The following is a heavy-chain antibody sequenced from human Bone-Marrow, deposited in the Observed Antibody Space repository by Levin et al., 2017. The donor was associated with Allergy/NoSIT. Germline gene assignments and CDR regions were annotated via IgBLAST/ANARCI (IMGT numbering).Heavy chain of an antibody. CDR1: GGTFSSYA. V-gene: IGHV1-69*01. CDR2: IIPIFGTA. Sequence: GGSLRLSCKASGGTFSSYAISWVRQAPGQGLEWMGGIIPIFGTANYAQKFQGRVTITADESTSTAYMELSSLRSEDTAVYYCARDLGYCTNGVCTGNVWNYGMDVWGQGTTVTVSS. J-gene: IGHJ6*02. CDR3: ARDLGYCTNGVCTGNVWNYGMDV. D-gene: IGHD2-8*01.